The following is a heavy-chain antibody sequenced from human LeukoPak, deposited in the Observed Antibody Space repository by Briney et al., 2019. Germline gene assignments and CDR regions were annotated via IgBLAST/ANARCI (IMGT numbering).Heavy chain of an antibody. CDR3: AKDTEYYDILTGTQPAWGYYGMDV. CDR2: ISYDGSNK. CDR1: GFTFSSYG. D-gene: IGHD3-9*01. J-gene: IGHJ6*02. Sequence: PGTSLRLSCTASGFTFSSYGMHWVRQAPGKGLEWVAVISYDGSNKYYADSVKGRFTISRGNSKNTLYLQMNSLRAEDTAVYYCAKDTEYYDILTGTQPAWGYYGMDVWGQGTTVTVSS. V-gene: IGHV3-30*18.